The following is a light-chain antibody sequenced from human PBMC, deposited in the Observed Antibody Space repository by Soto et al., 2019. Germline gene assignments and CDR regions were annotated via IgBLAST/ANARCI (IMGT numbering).Light chain of an antibody. CDR1: ESVGRY. CDR3: QERPSWPWR. J-gene: IGKJ1*01. V-gene: IGKV3-11*01. CDR2: DAS. Sequence: SKGVKPTRSRRASESVGRYLAWYQHKPGQAPRLLIYDASERAFGIPGRFSGSGSGTDFTLTGIRLRPEYLAAYHCQERPSWPWRVGQGTKVDNK.